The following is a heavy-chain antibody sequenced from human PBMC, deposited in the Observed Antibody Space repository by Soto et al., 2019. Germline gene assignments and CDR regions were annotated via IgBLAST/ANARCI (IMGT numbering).Heavy chain of an antibody. V-gene: IGHV3-48*01. Sequence: EVQLVESGGGLVQPGGSLRLSCAVSGFSFSSYSMNWVRQAPGKGLEWVSYISSSGSTVYYADSVKGRFTISRDNAKNSLYLQMNTLRAGDTAVYYCAKDPDYDIWSGVLNWGQGTLVTVSS. CDR1: GFSFSSYS. J-gene: IGHJ4*02. D-gene: IGHD3-3*01. CDR2: ISSSGSTV. CDR3: AKDPDYDIWSGVLN.